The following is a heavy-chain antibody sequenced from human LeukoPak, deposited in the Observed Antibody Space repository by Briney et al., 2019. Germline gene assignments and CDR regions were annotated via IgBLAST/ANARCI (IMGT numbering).Heavy chain of an antibody. V-gene: IGHV3-48*03. CDR2: ISASGTLT. CDR1: GFSFSSYE. D-gene: IGHD6-25*01. J-gene: IGHJ6*04. CDR3: ARDGTPIYSNGWVYMDV. Sequence: PGGSLRLSCAASGFSFSSYETNWVRQAPGKGLEWISYISASGTLTHYADSVEGRFTISRDNAKNSLYLQMSNLRGEDTALYYCARDGTPIYSNGWVYMDVWGKGTTVTISS.